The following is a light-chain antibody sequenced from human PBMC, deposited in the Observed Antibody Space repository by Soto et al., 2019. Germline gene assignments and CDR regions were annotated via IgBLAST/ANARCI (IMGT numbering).Light chain of an antibody. J-gene: IGKJ4*01. CDR2: ATS. Sequence: EIVMTQSPATLSVSPGERATLSCRANQYISTNLAWYQQKPGQAPRLLIYATSTGAKGIPARFSGSGSGTEFTLTISSLQSEDFAVYYCQQYNNWPPLTFGGGTKVEVK. CDR3: QQYNNWPPLT. CDR1: QYISTN. V-gene: IGKV3-15*01.